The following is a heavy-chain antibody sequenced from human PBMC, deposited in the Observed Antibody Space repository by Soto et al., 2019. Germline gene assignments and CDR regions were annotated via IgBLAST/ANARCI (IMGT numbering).Heavy chain of an antibody. Sequence: QVQLVESGGGVVQPGRSLRLSCAASGFTFSSYGMHWVRQAPGKGLEWVAVIWYDGSNKYYADSVKGRFTISRDNSKNTLYLQMNSLRAEDTAVYYCARDGTSQEGFDYWGQGTLVTVSS. J-gene: IGHJ4*02. V-gene: IGHV3-33*01. CDR2: IWYDGSNK. D-gene: IGHD1-7*01. CDR3: ARDGTSQEGFDY. CDR1: GFTFSSYG.